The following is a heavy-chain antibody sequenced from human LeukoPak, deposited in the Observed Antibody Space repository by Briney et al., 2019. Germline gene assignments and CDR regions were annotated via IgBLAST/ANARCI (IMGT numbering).Heavy chain of an antibody. D-gene: IGHD5-12*01. J-gene: IGHJ4*02. Sequence: TLSLTCTVSGGSLSSYFWSWIRQPPGKALEWLALIYWNDDKRYSPSLKSRLTITKDTSKNQVVLTMTNMDPVDTATYYCIYSPVYTAYAYWGQGTLVTVSS. CDR1: GGSLSSYFW. V-gene: IGHV2-5*01. CDR2: IYWNDDK. CDR3: IYSPVYTAYAY.